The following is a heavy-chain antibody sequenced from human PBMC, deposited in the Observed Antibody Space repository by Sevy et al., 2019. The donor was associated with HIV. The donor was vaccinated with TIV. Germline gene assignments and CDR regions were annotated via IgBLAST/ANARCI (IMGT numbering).Heavy chain of an antibody. D-gene: IGHD3-10*01. CDR1: GFTFGSYM. J-gene: IGHJ4*02. Sequence: GGSLRLSCAGSGFTFGSYMMNWVRQAPGRGLEWMSRISRTGGNTEYGDSAKGRFTISRDNSKNTVYLQMKYLRAEDTALYYCVKEGRDDFNPYLDFWGQGILVTVSS. CDR3: VKEGRDDFNPYLDF. V-gene: IGHV3-23*01. CDR2: ISRTGGNT.